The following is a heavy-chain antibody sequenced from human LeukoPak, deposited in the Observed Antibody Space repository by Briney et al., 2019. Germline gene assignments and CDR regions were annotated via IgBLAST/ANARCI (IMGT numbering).Heavy chain of an antibody. CDR1: GGSISSSSYY. Sequence: PSETLSLTCTVSGGSISSSSYYWGWIRQPPGKGLEWIGSIYYSGSTYYNPSLKSRVTISVDTSKNQFSLKLSSVTAADTAVYYCARNAFDIWGQGTMVTVSS. J-gene: IGHJ3*02. CDR2: IYYSGST. V-gene: IGHV4-39*01. CDR3: ARNAFDI.